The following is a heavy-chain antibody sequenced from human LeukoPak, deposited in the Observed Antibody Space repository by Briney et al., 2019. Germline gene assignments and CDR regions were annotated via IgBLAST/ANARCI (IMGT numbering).Heavy chain of an antibody. CDR1: GFTFSSYS. Sequence: GGSLRLSCAASGFTFSSYSMNWVRQAPGKGLEWVSYISSSSSTIYYADSVKGRFTISRDNAKNTLYLQMNSLRAEDTAVYYCAKDLYGDPLYWYFDLWGRGTLVTVSS. CDR3: AKDLYGDPLYWYFDL. D-gene: IGHD4-17*01. V-gene: IGHV3-48*01. J-gene: IGHJ2*01. CDR2: ISSSSSTI.